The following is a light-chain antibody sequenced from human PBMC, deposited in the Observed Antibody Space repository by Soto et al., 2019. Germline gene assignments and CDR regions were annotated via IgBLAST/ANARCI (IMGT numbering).Light chain of an antibody. V-gene: IGLV2-11*01. CDR3: SSYAAWDDSLNGLYV. J-gene: IGLJ1*01. Sequence: QSVLTQPRSVSGSPGQSVTISCTGTSSDVGNYNYVSWYQQHPDKAPKLMIFDVSKRPSGVPDRFTGSKSGNTASLTISGLQAEDEADYYCSSYAAWDDSLNGLYVFGTGTKVTVL. CDR2: DVS. CDR1: SSDVGNYNY.